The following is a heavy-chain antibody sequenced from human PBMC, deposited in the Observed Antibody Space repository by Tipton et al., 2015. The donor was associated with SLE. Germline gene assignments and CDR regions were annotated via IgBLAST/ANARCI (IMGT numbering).Heavy chain of an antibody. Sequence: TLSLTCAVDGASFSDYYWKWVRQPPGKGLEWIGEINHSGSTNYNPSLKSRVTISVDTSKNQFSLKVSSVTAADTAVYYCARRDGYSSIWNWFDPWGQGTLVTVSS. V-gene: IGHV4-34*01. D-gene: IGHD6-13*01. CDR1: GASFSDYY. J-gene: IGHJ5*02. CDR3: ARRDGYSSIWNWFDP. CDR2: INHSGST.